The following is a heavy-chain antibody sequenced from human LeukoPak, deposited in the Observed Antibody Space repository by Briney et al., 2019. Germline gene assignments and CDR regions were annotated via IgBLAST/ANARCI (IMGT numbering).Heavy chain of an antibody. J-gene: IGHJ4*02. V-gene: IGHV3-48*03. D-gene: IGHD6-19*01. CDR1: GFTFSSYE. Sequence: GGSLRLSCAASGFTFSSYEMNWVRQAPGKGLEWVSYISSSGSTIYYADSVKGRSTISRDNAKNSLYLQMNSLRAEDTAVYYCARERYSSGWYLDYWGQGTLVTVSS. CDR3: ARERYSSGWYLDY. CDR2: ISSSGSTI.